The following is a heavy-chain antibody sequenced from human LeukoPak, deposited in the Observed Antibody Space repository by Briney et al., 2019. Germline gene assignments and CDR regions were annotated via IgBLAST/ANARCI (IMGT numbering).Heavy chain of an antibody. V-gene: IGHV3-30*18. D-gene: IGHD2-21*02. J-gene: IGHJ4*02. CDR2: ISYDGSNK. Sequence: GGSLRLSCAASGFTFSSYGVHWVRQAPGKGLEWVAVISYDGSNKYYADSVKGRFTISRDNSKNTLYLQMNSLRAEDTAVYYCAKVISRSAYCGGDCYFDYWGQGTLVTVSS. CDR1: GFTFSSYG. CDR3: AKVISRSAYCGGDCYFDY.